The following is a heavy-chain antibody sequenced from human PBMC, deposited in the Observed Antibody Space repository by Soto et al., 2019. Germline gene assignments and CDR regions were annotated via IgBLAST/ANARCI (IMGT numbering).Heavy chain of an antibody. D-gene: IGHD2-2*01. CDR2: ISYDGSNK. CDR3: ARDIVVGVSLQLIYYYYGMDV. CDR1: GFTFSSYA. Sequence: GGSLRLSCAASGFTFSSYAMHWVRQAPGKGLEWVAVISYDGSNKYYADSVKGRFTISRDNSKNTLYLQMNSLRAEDTAVYYCARDIVVGVSLQLIYYYYGMDVWGQGTTVTVSS. V-gene: IGHV3-30-3*01. J-gene: IGHJ6*02.